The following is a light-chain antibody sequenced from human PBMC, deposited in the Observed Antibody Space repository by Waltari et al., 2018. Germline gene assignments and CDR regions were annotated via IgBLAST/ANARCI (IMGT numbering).Light chain of an antibody. J-gene: IGLJ3*02. CDR2: LNSNGTH. V-gene: IGLV4-69*01. CDR1: SGPSTYA. CDR3: QTWGTGIRV. Sequence: QLVLTQSPSASASLGASVKLTRTLSSGPSTYALAWHQQQPEKGPPYLLKLNSNGTHNKGDGIPDRFSGSSSGAERYLTISSLQSEDEADYYCQTWGTGIRVFGGGTKLTVL.